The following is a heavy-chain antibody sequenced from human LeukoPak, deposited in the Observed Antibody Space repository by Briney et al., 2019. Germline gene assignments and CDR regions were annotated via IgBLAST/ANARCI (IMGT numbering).Heavy chain of an antibody. CDR3: ARRRGYGGLNWFDP. D-gene: IGHD5-24*01. J-gene: IGHJ5*02. Sequence: SETLSLTCTVSGGSISSSSYYWGWIRQPPGKGLEWIGSIYYSGSTYYNPSLKSRVTISVDTSKNQFSLKLSSVTAADTAVYYCARRRGYGGLNWFDPWGQGTLVTVSS. CDR1: GGSISSSSYY. V-gene: IGHV4-39*07. CDR2: IYYSGST.